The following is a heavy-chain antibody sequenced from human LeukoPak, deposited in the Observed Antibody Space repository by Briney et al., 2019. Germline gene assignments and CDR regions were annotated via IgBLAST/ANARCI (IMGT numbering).Heavy chain of an antibody. V-gene: IGHV4-39*07. CDR3: ARGEGTVTTFSGQPRKYYFDY. CDR1: GGSISSSSYY. J-gene: IGHJ4*02. Sequence: SETLSLTCTVSGGSISSSSYYWGWIRQPPGKGLEWIGSIYYSGSTYHNPSLKSRVTISVDTSKNQFSLKLSSVTAADTAVYYCARGEGTVTTFSGQPRKYYFDYWGQGTLVTVSS. CDR2: IYYSGST. D-gene: IGHD4-17*01.